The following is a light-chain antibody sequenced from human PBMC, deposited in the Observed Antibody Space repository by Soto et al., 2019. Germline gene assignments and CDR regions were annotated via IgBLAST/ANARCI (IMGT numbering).Light chain of an antibody. J-gene: IGLJ2*01. Sequence: VLTQPPSVSGAPGQRVTISCTGSSSNIGAGYDVHWYQQLPGTAPKLLIYGNTNRPSGVPDRFSGSKSGTSASLAITGLQAEDEADYYCQSYDSRLSARIFGGGTKLTVL. CDR2: GNT. CDR3: QSYDSRLSARI. CDR1: SSNIGAGYD. V-gene: IGLV1-40*01.